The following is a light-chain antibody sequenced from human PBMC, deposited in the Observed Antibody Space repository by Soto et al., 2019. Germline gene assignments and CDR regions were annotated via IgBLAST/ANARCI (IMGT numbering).Light chain of an antibody. CDR3: QEYNTWPWT. J-gene: IGKJ1*01. CDR1: QSVSNN. V-gene: IGKV3-15*01. CDR2: GAS. Sequence: EIVLTQSPATLSVSPGERVTLSCRASQSVSNNLAWYQQKPGQAPRLLIYGASTRATGIPARFTGSGSGTEFILTITSLQSEDSAVYYCQEYNTWPWTFGQGTKVDIK.